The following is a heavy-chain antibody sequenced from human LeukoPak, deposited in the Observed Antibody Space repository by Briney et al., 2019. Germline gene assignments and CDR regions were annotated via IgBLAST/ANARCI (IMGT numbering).Heavy chain of an antibody. CDR2: ISSSSSYI. CDR1: GFTFSTYS. Sequence: GGSLRLSCTASGFTFSTYSMSWVRQAPGKGLEWVSSISSSSSYIYYADSVKGRFTISRDNAKNSLYLQMNSLRAEDTAVYYCARDEQLVHGFDYWGQGTLVTVSS. J-gene: IGHJ4*02. D-gene: IGHD6-6*01. CDR3: ARDEQLVHGFDY. V-gene: IGHV3-21*01.